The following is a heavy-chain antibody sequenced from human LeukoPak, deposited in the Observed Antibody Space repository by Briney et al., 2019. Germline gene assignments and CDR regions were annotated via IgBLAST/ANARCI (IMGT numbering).Heavy chain of an antibody. V-gene: IGHV1-24*01. CDR2: FDPEDGET. D-gene: IGHD3-22*01. CDR1: GFTFTSSA. J-gene: IGHJ4*02. Sequence: ASVKVSCKASGFTFTSSAMHWVRQAPGKGLEWMGGFDPEDGETIYAQKFQGRVTMTEDTSTDTAYMELSSLRSEDTAVYYCATGYYYDSSGYLDYWGQGTLVTVSS. CDR3: ATGYYYDSSGYLDY.